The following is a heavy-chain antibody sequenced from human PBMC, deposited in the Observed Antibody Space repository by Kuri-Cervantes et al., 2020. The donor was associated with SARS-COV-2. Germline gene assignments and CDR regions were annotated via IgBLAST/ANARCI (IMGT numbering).Heavy chain of an antibody. V-gene: IGHV4-30-4*08. CDR3: ARTLASITGTCMDV. CDR2: IYYSGST. D-gene: IGHD1-7*01. Sequence: SETLSLTCTVSGGSISSGDYYWSWIRQPPGKGLEWIGYIYYSGSTYYNPSLKSRVTISVDTSKNQFSLKLSSVTAADTAVYYCARTLASITGTCMDVWGKGTTVTVSS. J-gene: IGHJ6*03. CDR1: GGSISSGDYY.